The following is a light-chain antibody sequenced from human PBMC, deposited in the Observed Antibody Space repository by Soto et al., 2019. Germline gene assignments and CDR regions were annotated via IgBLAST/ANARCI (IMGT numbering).Light chain of an antibody. Sequence: SVLTQPASVSGSPGQSITISCTGTSGDVGAYKYVSWYQQHPGKAPKLMIYEVSNRPSGVSNRFSGSKSGNTASVTISGLQAEDEADYYCSSYTSTNTQVFGTGTKVTVL. CDR1: SGDVGAYKY. CDR2: EVS. CDR3: SSYTSTNTQV. J-gene: IGLJ1*01. V-gene: IGLV2-14*01.